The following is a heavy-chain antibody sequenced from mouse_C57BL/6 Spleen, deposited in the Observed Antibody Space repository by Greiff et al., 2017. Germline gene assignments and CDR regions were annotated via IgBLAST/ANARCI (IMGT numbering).Heavy chain of an antibody. Sequence: EVQLQQSGPELVKPGASVKISCKASGYSFTGYYMNWVKQSPEKSLEWIGEINPSTGGTTYNQKFKAKATLTVDKSSSTAYMQLKSLTSEDSAVYYCARGRSNYEDAMGYWGQGTSVTVSS. CDR3: ARGRSNYEDAMGY. J-gene: IGHJ4*01. D-gene: IGHD2-5*01. CDR1: GYSFTGYY. V-gene: IGHV1-42*01. CDR2: INPSTGGT.